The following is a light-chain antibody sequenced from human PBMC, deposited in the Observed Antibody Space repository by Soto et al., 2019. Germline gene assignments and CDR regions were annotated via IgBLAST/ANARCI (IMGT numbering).Light chain of an antibody. V-gene: IGLV2-14*03. CDR3: CSFSTISTYD. J-gene: IGLJ1*01. CDR2: DVN. Sequence: QSVLTLPASVSGSPGQAIGIFCTGNNSGTGAYNYVSWYQQHPGNAPEPMIYDVNNRPSRVSNRFSGSKSGNTASLTISGLQADVFTDYDCCSFSTISTYDLGT. CDR1: NSGTGAYNY.